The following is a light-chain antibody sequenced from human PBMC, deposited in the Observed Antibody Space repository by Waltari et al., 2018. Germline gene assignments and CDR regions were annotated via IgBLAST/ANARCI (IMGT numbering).Light chain of an antibody. J-gene: IGLJ2*01. CDR1: YLGNKY. Sequence: SSALTQPPSVSVSPRQTVLITCSGGYLGNKYVYWYQQKSGQSPVLVIYEDAKRPSGIPERFSGSNSGNTATLTISGTQAMDEADYYCQTWDINTGIFGGGTKLTVL. CDR2: EDA. V-gene: IGLV3-1*01. CDR3: QTWDINTGI.